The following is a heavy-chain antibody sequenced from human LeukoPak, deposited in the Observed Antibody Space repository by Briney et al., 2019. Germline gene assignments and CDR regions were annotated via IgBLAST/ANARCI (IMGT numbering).Heavy chain of an antibody. J-gene: IGHJ4*02. CDR3: AKQRGVWFGELLSYYFDY. Sequence: GGSLRLSCAASGFTFSSYAMSWVRQAPGKGLEWVSAISGSGGSTYYADSVKGRFTISRDNSKNTLYLQMNSLRAEDTAVYYCAKQRGVWFGELLSYYFDYWGQGTLVTASS. CDR2: ISGSGGST. V-gene: IGHV3-23*01. D-gene: IGHD3-10*01. CDR1: GFTFSSYA.